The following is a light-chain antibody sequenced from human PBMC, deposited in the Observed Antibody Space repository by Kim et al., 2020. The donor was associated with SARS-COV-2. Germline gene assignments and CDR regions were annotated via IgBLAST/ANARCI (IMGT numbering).Light chain of an antibody. J-gene: IGLJ3*02. CDR3: EVWDSSGDREV. CDR2: CDS. V-gene: IGLV3-21*04. Sequence: APGKTVGITGGGTNIGSNAVNWYQQKPGTAPVLLIACDSDRPSGIPDRFSGSNSGNSASLTISRVEAGDEADYYCEVWDSSGDREVFGGGTQLTVL. CDR1: NIGSNA.